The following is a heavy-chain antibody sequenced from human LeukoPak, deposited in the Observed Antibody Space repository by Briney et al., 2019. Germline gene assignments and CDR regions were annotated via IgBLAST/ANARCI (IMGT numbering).Heavy chain of an antibody. CDR2: IYYSGST. CDR3: ARDGSNWSNDYYHGVDV. CDR1: GGSISSYY. Sequence: SETLSLTCTVSGGSISSYYWSWIRQPPGKGLEWIGCIYYSGSTNYNPSLKSRVTISVDTSKNQFSLRLSSVTAADTAVYYCARDGSNWSNDYYHGVDVWGQGTTVTVSS. D-gene: IGHD4-11*01. J-gene: IGHJ6*02. V-gene: IGHV4-59*01.